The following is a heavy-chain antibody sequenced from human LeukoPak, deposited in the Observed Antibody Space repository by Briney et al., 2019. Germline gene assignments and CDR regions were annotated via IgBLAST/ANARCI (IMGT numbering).Heavy chain of an antibody. V-gene: IGHV1-2*02. D-gene: IGHD6-13*01. CDR1: VYTFTGYY. J-gene: IGHJ6*02. Sequence: ASVKVSCKASVYTFTGYYMHWVRQAPGQGLEWMGWINPNSGGTNYAQKFQGRVTMTRDTSISTAYMELSRLRSDDTAVYYCARDLAAAGTFYYYGMDVWGQGTTVTVSS. CDR2: INPNSGGT. CDR3: ARDLAAAGTFYYYGMDV.